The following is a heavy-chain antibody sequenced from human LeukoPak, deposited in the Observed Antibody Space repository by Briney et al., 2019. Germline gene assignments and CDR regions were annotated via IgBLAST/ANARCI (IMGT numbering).Heavy chain of an antibody. CDR2: INPNSGGT. CDR3: ARPYDYVWGSYRSPDNAFDI. Sequence: ASVKVSCKASGYTFTGYYMHWVRQAPGQGLEWMGWINPNSGGTNYAQKFQGRVTMTRDTSISTAYMELSRLRSDDTAVYYCARPYDYVWGSYRSPDNAFDIWGQGTMVTVSS. D-gene: IGHD3-16*02. V-gene: IGHV1-2*02. J-gene: IGHJ3*02. CDR1: GYTFTGYY.